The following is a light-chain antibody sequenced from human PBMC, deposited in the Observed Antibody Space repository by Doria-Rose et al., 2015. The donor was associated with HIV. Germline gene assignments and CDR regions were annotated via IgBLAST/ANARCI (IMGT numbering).Light chain of an antibody. V-gene: IGKV1-39*01. J-gene: IGKJ1*01. CDR3: QQTYSSPPWT. Sequence: DIRVTQSPSSPSASIGDIVTLTCRATQSVSCSLNWFQQEPGKAPKLLIYAASRLQSGVPSRFSGSGSGTDFTLTISGLQPGDFATYYCQQTYSSPPWTFGQGTKVEMK. CDR1: QSVSCS. CDR2: AAS.